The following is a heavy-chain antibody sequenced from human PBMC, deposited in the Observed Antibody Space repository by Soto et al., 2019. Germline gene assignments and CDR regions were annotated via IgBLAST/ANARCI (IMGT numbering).Heavy chain of an antibody. CDR1: GFTFSSYA. V-gene: IGHV3-64*01. CDR3: ARRSNYDSDY. Sequence: EVQLVESGGGLVQPGGSLRLSCAASGFTFSSYAMHWVRQAPGKGLEYVSAISSNGGSTYYANSVKGRFTISRDNSKNTLYLQMGSLRAEDMAVYYCARRSNYDSDYWGQGTLVTVSS. J-gene: IGHJ4*02. D-gene: IGHD3-3*01. CDR2: ISSNGGST.